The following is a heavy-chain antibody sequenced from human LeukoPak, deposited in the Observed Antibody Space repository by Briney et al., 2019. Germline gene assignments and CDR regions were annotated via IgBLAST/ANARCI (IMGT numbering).Heavy chain of an antibody. CDR1: GFTFSGYA. D-gene: IGHD5-12*01. CDR2: ISDSGVIS. CDR3: AEYISGYAPNFDD. Sequence: SGGSLRLSCAASGFTFSGYAMTWVRQAPGKGLEWVAVISDSGVISHDAESVKGRFTISRDNSKNTLYLQMNSLRVEDTAVYYCAEYISGYAPNFDDWGQGTLVTVSS. J-gene: IGHJ4*02. V-gene: IGHV3-23*01.